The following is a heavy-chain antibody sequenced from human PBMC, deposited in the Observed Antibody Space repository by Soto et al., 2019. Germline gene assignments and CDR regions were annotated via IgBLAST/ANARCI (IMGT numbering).Heavy chain of an antibody. J-gene: IGHJ6*02. CDR1: SGPTSSHT. D-gene: IGHD3-10*01. CDR3: VRQGIGPLHGLVEV. Sequence: QEQLQQSGPGLVKPSETLSLTCTVSSGPTSSHTWGWIRQPPGRGLEWIGYVYNTGGTSYNPTLSSRVTISADTSTKNIALSLSSVTAADTAVYYCVRQGIGPLHGLVEVWGQGTTVSVSS. CDR2: VYNTGGT. V-gene: IGHV4-59*08.